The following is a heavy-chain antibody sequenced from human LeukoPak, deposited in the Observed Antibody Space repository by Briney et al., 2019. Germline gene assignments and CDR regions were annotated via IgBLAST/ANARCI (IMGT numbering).Heavy chain of an antibody. CDR2: ISRGSTTI. Sequence: GGSLRLSCAPSGFAFSHYNMNWVREAPGKGLEWVSYISRGSTTIYYADAVKGLFTISRDSAKNSLYLQMNRLRDEVTAVYYCARVTVGAVNDYWGQGTLVTVSS. CDR1: GFAFSHYN. D-gene: IGHD1-26*01. CDR3: ARVTVGAVNDY. J-gene: IGHJ4*02. V-gene: IGHV3-48*02.